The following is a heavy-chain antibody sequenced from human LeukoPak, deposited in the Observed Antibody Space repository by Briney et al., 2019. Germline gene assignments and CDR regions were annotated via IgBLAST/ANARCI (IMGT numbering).Heavy chain of an antibody. V-gene: IGHV5-51*01. CDR2: IYPGDSDT. CDR1: GYSFTSYW. Sequence: GESLKISCKGSGYSFTSYWIGWGRQMPGKGLEGMVIIYPGDSDTRYSPSFQGQVTISADKSISTAYLQWSSLKASDTAMYYCARRGEGYCSGGSCFFWFDPWGQGTLVTVSS. J-gene: IGHJ5*02. CDR3: ARRGEGYCSGGSCFFWFDP. D-gene: IGHD2-15*01.